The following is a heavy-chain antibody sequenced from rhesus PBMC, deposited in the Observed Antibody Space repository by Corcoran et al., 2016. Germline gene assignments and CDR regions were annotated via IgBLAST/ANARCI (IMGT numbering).Heavy chain of an antibody. V-gene: IGHV1S9*01. CDR3: MRVDI. CDR1: GYTFPRYY. J-gene: IGHJ6*01. Sequence: QVQLVQSGAEVKKPGASVKLSCKASGYTFPRYYIHWVRQAPGQVLEWMGWSNPSNGNTGYAQKLQGRVTMTRDTSTSTGYMELSSLRSEDTAVYYCMRVDIWGQGVVVTVSS. CDR2: SNPSNGNT.